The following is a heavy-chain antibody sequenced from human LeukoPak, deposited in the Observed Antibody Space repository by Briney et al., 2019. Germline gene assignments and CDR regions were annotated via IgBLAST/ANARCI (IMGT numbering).Heavy chain of an antibody. D-gene: IGHD3-10*01. V-gene: IGHV3-23*01. J-gene: IGHJ4*02. CDR2: ISGSGTNT. CDR1: GFTFSSYA. Sequence: GGTLRLSCAASGFTFSSYAMSWVRQAPGKGLEWVSVISGSGTNTYYADSVKGRFTISRDNAKNSLDLQMNSLRVEDTGIYYCVKVAKYYYGSETYYFFEHWGQGTPVTASS. CDR3: VKVAKYYYGSETYYFFEH.